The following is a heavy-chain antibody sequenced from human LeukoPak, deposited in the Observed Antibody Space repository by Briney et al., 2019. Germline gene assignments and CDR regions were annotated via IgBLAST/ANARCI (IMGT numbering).Heavy chain of an antibody. Sequence: SETLSLTCTVSGGSISSYYWSWIRQPPGKGLEWIGYIYYSGSTNYNPSLKSRVTISVDTSKNQFSLKLSSVTAADTAVYYCARMYSSGLNWFDPWGQGTLVTVSS. CDR3: ARMYSSGLNWFDP. D-gene: IGHD6-19*01. J-gene: IGHJ5*02. CDR1: GGSISSYY. CDR2: IYYSGST. V-gene: IGHV4-59*01.